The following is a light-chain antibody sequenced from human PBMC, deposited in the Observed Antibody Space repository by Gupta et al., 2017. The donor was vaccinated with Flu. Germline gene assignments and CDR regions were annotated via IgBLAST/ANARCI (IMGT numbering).Light chain of an antibody. CDR1: QSVSSN. CDR3: QQDNNCPKT. CDR2: GAS. Sequence: EIVMTQSPATLSVSPGERATLSCRASQSVSSNLAWYQQKPGQAPRLLIYGASTRATGIPARFSGSGSGTEFTLTISSRQSEDFAVYYCQQDNNCPKTFGQGTKVEIK. V-gene: IGKV3-15*01. J-gene: IGKJ1*01.